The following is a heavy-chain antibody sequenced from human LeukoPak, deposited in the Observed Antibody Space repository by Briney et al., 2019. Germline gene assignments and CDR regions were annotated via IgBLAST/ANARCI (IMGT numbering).Heavy chain of an antibody. V-gene: IGHV4-59*12. CDR1: GGSISNYY. J-gene: IGHJ4*02. D-gene: IGHD6-19*01. Sequence: SETLSLTCTVSGGSISNYYWSWIRQPPGKGLEWIGYIYYSGSTNYNPSLKSRVTISVDTSKNQFSLKLSSVTAADTAVYYCAGDVPVAGTRWVDCWGQGTLVTVSS. CDR2: IYYSGST. CDR3: AGDVPVAGTRWVDC.